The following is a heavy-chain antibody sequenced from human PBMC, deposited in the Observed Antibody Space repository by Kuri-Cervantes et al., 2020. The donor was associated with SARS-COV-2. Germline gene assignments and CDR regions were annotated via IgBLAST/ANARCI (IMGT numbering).Heavy chain of an antibody. Sequence: ASVKVSCKASGYIFTSYGIHWVRQAPGQRLEWMGWINAGNGNTEYSQKFQGRVTITRDTSASTAYMELSSLRSDDTAVYYCARDPARAYSGSYSYDWGQGTLVT. V-gene: IGHV1-3*01. J-gene: IGHJ4*02. CDR1: GYIFTSYG. CDR3: ARDPARAYSGSYSYD. CDR2: INAGNGNT. D-gene: IGHD1-26*01.